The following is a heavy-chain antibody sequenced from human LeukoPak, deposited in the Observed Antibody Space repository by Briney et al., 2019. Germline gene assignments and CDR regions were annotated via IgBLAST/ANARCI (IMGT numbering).Heavy chain of an antibody. V-gene: IGHV3-23*01. CDR3: AKPFRGDYLPYYY. CDR1: GFTFNNYA. D-gene: IGHD2-21*01. Sequence: PGGSLRLSCAASGFTFNNYAMSWVRQAPGKGLEWVSAISGSGGSTYYADSVKGRFTISRDNSKNTLYLQMNSLRAEDTAVYYCAKPFRGDYLPYYYWGQGTLVIVSS. J-gene: IGHJ4*02. CDR2: ISGSGGST.